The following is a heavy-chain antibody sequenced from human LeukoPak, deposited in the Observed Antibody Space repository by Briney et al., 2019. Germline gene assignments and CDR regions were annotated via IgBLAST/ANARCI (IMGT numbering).Heavy chain of an antibody. CDR3: ARELTIFGVATFDY. J-gene: IGHJ4*02. V-gene: IGHV3-48*03. CDR1: GFTLSTYA. Sequence: PGGSLRLSCSASGFTLSTYAMHWVRQAPGKGLEWVSYISSSGSTIYYADSVKGRFTISRDNAKNSLYLQMNSLRAEDTAVYYCARELTIFGVATFDYWGQGTLVTVSS. D-gene: IGHD3-3*01. CDR2: ISSSGSTI.